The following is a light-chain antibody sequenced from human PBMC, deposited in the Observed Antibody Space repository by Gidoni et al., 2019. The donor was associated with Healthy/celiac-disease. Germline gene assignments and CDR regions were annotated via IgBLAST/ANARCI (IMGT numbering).Light chain of an antibody. Sequence: IVMTQSPATLSVSPGERATLSCRASQIVSSNLACYQQKPGQAPRLLIDGESTRATGIPARFSGSGSVKEFTLTISSLQYEDFAVYYCQQDNNWPPWTFGQGTKVEIK. J-gene: IGKJ1*01. CDR1: QIVSSN. CDR2: GES. CDR3: QQDNNWPPWT. V-gene: IGKV3-15*01.